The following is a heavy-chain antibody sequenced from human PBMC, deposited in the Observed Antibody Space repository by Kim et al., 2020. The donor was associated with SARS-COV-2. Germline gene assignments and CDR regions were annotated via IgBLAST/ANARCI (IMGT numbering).Heavy chain of an antibody. CDR2: ISSSSSTI. CDR1: GFTFSSYS. V-gene: IGHV3-48*04. CDR3: ARDYDDGDYDY. D-gene: IGHD4-17*01. J-gene: IGHJ4*02. Sequence: GGSLRLSCAASGFTFSSYSMNWVRQAPGKGLEWVSYISSSSSTIYYADSVKGRFTISRDNAKNSLYLQMNSLRAEDTAVYYCARDYDDGDYDYWGQGTLVTVSS.